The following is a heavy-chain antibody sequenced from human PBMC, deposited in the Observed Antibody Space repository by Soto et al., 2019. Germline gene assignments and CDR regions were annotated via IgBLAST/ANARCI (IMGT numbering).Heavy chain of an antibody. Sequence: GGSLRLSCAASGFTFSSYAMSWVRQAPGKGLEWVSGISISGGTTYYAGSVKGRFTISRDNSKNTLYLQMNSLRAEDTAVYYCAKGSGKSQPLDYWGQGTLVTVSS. CDR2: ISISGGTT. CDR1: GFTFSSYA. D-gene: IGHD3-10*01. J-gene: IGHJ4*02. V-gene: IGHV3-23*01. CDR3: AKGSGKSQPLDY.